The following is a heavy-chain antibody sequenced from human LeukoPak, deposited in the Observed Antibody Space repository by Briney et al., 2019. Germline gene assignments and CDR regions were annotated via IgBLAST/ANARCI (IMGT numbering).Heavy chain of an antibody. CDR3: ARHPTAMVSFDY. CDR2: INYSGST. Sequence: PSETLSLTCTVSGGSISSSSHYWSWIRQPPGKGLEWIASINYSGSTYYNPSLKSRVTISVDTSKNQFSLKLSSVTAADTAVYYCARHPTAMVSFDYWGQGTLVTVSS. D-gene: IGHD2-8*01. V-gene: IGHV4-39*01. CDR1: GGSISSSSHY. J-gene: IGHJ4*02.